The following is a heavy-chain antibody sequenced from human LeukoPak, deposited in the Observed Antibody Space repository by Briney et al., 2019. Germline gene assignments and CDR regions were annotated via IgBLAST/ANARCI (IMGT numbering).Heavy chain of an antibody. CDR1: GFSVSSNY. J-gene: IGHJ4*02. CDR3: ARGLSGGYSYYFYY. V-gene: IGHV3-66*01. Sequence: GGSLTLSCPASGFSVSSNYMSWVRHAPGKGLECVSTRYSGGNTYYAESVKGRFTIPRDNSVNTVYLQVNSLRAEDTAVYYCARGLSGGYSYYFYYWGEGALVTVSS. CDR2: RYSGGNT. D-gene: IGHD1-26*01.